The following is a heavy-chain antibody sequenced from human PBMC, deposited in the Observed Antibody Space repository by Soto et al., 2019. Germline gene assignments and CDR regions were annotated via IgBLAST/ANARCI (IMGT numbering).Heavy chain of an antibody. J-gene: IGHJ4*02. CDR1: GGSISSGGYS. Sequence: TSETLSLTCAVSGGSISSGGYSWTWIRQTPGKGLQWTGQINHSGSAYYNPSLKSRVTISVHTSNSQFSLELSSVTAADTAVYYCARGLITGSHYSGGWYYFDSWGQGTQVTV. D-gene: IGHD6-19*01. CDR2: INHSGSA. V-gene: IGHV4-30-2*01. CDR3: ARGLITGSHYSGGWYYFDS.